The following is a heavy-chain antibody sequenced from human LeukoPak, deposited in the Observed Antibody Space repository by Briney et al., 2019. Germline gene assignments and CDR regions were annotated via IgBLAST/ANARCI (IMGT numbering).Heavy chain of an antibody. D-gene: IGHD1-26*01. CDR3: AKGAHSGIYYEAFDI. CDR2: SSGSGGST. J-gene: IGHJ3*02. Sequence: GGSLRLSCAASGFTFSSYAMSWVRQAPGKGLEWVSGSSGSGGSTYYADSVKGRFTISRDNSKNTVHLQLNSLRAEDTAVYYCAKGAHSGIYYEAFDIWGQGTMVSVSS. CDR1: GFTFSSYA. V-gene: IGHV3-23*01.